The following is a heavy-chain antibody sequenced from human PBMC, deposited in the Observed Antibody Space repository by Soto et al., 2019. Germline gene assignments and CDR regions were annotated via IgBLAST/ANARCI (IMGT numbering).Heavy chain of an antibody. CDR3: ARGGTTPCLGNWFDP. D-gene: IGHD1-1*01. Sequence: SVKVSCKASGGTFSSYAISWVRQAPGQGLEWMGGIIPIFGTANYAQKFQGRATITADESTSTAYMELSSLRSEDTAVYYCARGGTTPCLGNWFDPWGQGTLVTVSS. CDR2: IIPIFGTA. V-gene: IGHV1-69*13. J-gene: IGHJ5*02. CDR1: GGTFSSYA.